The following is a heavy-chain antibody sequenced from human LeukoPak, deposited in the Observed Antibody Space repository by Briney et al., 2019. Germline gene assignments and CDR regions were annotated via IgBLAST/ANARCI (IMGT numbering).Heavy chain of an antibody. CDR3: AKDRSSSWSLDY. J-gene: IGHJ4*02. V-gene: IGHV3-30*18. Sequence: PGGSLRLSCAASGFTFSSYGMHWVRQAPGKGLEWVAVISYDGSNKYYADSVKGRFTISRDNSKNTLYLQMNSLRAGDTAVYYCAKDRSSSWSLDYWGQGTLVTVSS. D-gene: IGHD6-13*01. CDR1: GFTFSSYG. CDR2: ISYDGSNK.